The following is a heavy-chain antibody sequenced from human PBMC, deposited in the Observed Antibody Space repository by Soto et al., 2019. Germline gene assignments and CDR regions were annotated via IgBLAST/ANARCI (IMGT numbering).Heavy chain of an antibody. CDR2: INPSGGRT. V-gene: IGHV1-46*01. CDR1: GYTFSSYY. J-gene: IGHJ4*02. CDR3: ARGVDSSGYYLR. Sequence: ASVKVSCKTSGYTFSSYYMHWVRQAPGQGLGWMGIINPSGGRTSYAQKFHGRVTMTSDTSTSTGYMELSSLRSEDTAVYYCARGVDSSGYYLRWGQGTLVTVSS. D-gene: IGHD3-22*01.